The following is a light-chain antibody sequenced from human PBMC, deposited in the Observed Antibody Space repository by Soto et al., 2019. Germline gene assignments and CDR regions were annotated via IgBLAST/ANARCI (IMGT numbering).Light chain of an antibody. Sequence: EIVLTQFPGTLSLSPGERATLSCRASQSVDYLAWYQQKRGQAPRLLIYDVFRRATGIPDRFSGSGSGTDFTLTISRLEPEDFAVYYCQQYSRSPWTFGQGTKVEIK. CDR1: QSVDY. J-gene: IGKJ1*01. CDR2: DVF. V-gene: IGKV3-20*01. CDR3: QQYSRSPWT.